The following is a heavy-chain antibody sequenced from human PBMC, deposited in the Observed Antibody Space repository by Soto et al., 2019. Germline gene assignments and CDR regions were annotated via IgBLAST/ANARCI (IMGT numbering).Heavy chain of an antibody. D-gene: IGHD6-13*01. Sequence: EVQLVESGGGLVQPGGSLRLSCEGSGFTFSNYWMSWVRQAPGKGLEWVANINQDGSVKYYMDSVKGRFTISRDNAQNSLDLQINSLRVDDTAVYFCARGTIVAHGKDYWGQGTLVTVSS. CDR2: INQDGSVK. CDR3: ARGTIVAHGKDY. J-gene: IGHJ4*02. V-gene: IGHV3-7*01. CDR1: GFTFSNYW.